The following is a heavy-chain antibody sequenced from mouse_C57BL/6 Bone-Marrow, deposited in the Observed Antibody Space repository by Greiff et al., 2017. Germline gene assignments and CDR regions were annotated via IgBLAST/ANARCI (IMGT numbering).Heavy chain of an antibody. CDR2: IDPSDSYT. CDR3: ARGSRPGFAY. D-gene: IGHD1-1*01. V-gene: IGHV1-69*01. J-gene: IGHJ3*01. Sequence: QVQLQQPGAELVMPGASVKLSCKASGYTFTSYWMHWVKQRPGQGLEWIGEIDPSDSYTNYNQKFKGKSTLTVDKSSSTAYMQLSSLTSEDSAVYYCARGSRPGFAYWGQGTLVTVSA. CDR1: GYTFTSYW.